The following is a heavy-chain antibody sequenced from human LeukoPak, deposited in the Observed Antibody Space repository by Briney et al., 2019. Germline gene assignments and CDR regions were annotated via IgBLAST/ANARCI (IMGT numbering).Heavy chain of an antibody. Sequence: GASVKVSCKASGYTFTGYYMHWVRQAPGQGLEWMGWINPNSGGTNYAQKFQGRVTMTRDTSISTAYMELRSLRSDDTAVYYCARDGRNYYDSSGGYYYGMDVWGQGTTVTVSS. V-gene: IGHV1-2*02. J-gene: IGHJ6*02. CDR1: GYTFTGYY. CDR2: INPNSGGT. CDR3: ARDGRNYYDSSGGYYYGMDV. D-gene: IGHD3-22*01.